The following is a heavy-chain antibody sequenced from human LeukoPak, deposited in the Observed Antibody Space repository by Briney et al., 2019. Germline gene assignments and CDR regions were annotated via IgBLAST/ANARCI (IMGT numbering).Heavy chain of an antibody. J-gene: IGHJ3*02. CDR2: IYYSGST. CDR1: GGSISSYY. CDR3: ARAHGPQWAFDI. V-gene: IGHV4-59*01. D-gene: IGHD6-19*01. Sequence: PSETLSLTCTVSGGSISSYYWSWIRQPPGKGLEWIGYIYYSGSTNYNPSLKSRVTISVDTSKNQFSLKLSSVTAEDTAVYYCARAHGPQWAFDIWGQGTAVTVSS.